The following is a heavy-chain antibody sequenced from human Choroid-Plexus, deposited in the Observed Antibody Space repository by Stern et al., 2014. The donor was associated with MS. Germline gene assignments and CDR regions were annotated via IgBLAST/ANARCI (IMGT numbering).Heavy chain of an antibody. Sequence: VQLEESGGGVAQPGRPLILSCAASGFTFSNFGMHWVSQAPGKGLEWVALISYDGSDKYYADSVKGRFTIFRDNSKNTLYMHMNSLRAEDTAVYYCAKDRQWSTYFFDYWGQGSLVTVSS. CDR3: AKDRQWSTYFFDY. D-gene: IGHD2-15*01. CDR1: GFTFSNFG. CDR2: ISYDGSDK. V-gene: IGHV3-30*18. J-gene: IGHJ4*02.